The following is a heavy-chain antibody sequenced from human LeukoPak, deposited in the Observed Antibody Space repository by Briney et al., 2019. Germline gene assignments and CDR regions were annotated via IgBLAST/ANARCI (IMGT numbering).Heavy chain of an antibody. J-gene: IGHJ1*01. CDR1: GFTFSSYS. V-gene: IGHV3-21*04. Sequence: PGGSLRLSCAASGFTFSSYSMNWVRQAPGKGLEWVSSISSSSSYIYYADSVKGRFTISRDNAKNSLYLQMNSLRAEDTAVYYCAKEGAKRTKYFQHWGQGTLVTVSS. D-gene: IGHD3-16*01. CDR2: ISSSSSYI. CDR3: AKEGAKRTKYFQH.